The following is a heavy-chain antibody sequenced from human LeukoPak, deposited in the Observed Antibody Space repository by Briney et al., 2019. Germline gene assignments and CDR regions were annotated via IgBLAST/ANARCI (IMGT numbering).Heavy chain of an antibody. J-gene: IGHJ4*02. D-gene: IGHD6-19*01. CDR3: ASIRGYSSGWSPGDY. Sequence: ASVKVSCKASGYTFTSYGISWVRQAPGQGLEWMGWISAYNGNTNYAQKLQGRVTMTTDTSTSTAYMELRSLRSDDTAVYYCASIRGYSSGWSPGDYWGQGTLVTVSS. CDR2: ISAYNGNT. V-gene: IGHV1-18*01. CDR1: GYTFTSYG.